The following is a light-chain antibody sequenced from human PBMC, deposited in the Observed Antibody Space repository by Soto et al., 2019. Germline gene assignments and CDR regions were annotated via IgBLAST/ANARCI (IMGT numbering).Light chain of an antibody. Sequence: IQMTQSPSSLSASVGDRVTITCRASKSITTYLNWYRQKPRKAPKLLIYAASSLQSGVPSRFSGSGSETEFTLSISSLQPEDFATYFCQQIYSAPLTFGGGTKVEIK. CDR3: QQIYSAPLT. V-gene: IGKV1-39*01. CDR2: AAS. CDR1: KSITTY. J-gene: IGKJ4*01.